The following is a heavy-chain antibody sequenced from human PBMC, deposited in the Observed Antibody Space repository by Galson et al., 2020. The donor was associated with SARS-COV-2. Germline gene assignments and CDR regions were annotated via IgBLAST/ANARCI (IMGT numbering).Heavy chain of an antibody. CDR2: NP. D-gene: IGHD2-2*01. J-gene: IGHJ6*03. CDR3: ARDSDPAAPLYYYYYMDV. Sequence: NPTYAQGFTGRFVFSLDTSVSTAYLQISSLKAEDTAVYYCARDSDPAAPLYYYYYMDVWGKGTTVTVSS. V-gene: IGHV7-4-1*02.